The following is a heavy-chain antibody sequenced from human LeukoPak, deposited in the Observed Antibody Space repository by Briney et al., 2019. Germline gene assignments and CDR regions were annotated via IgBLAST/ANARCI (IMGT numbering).Heavy chain of an antibody. CDR2: INQDGSEK. CDR1: GLNFRKYW. D-gene: IGHD3-9*01. J-gene: IGHJ4*02. CDR3: ATHETLTGYPYFDY. Sequence: PGGSPRLSCVTSGLNFRKYWMSWVRQAPGKGLEWVANINQDGSEKYFVDSVKGRFTISRDNAENSLYLQMSSLGAEDTAVYYCATHETLTGYPYFDYWGQGTLVTVSS. V-gene: IGHV3-7*01.